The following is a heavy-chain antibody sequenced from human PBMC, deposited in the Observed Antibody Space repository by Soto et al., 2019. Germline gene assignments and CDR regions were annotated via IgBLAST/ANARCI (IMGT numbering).Heavy chain of an antibody. CDR3: ARRWGTSFDF. Sequence: SETLSLTCTVSGDSISSSHYWSWIRQPPGKGLEWIGYIYNSGRTNYNPSLKSRVTISVDTSKNQFSLKLTSVTAADTAVYYCARRWGTSFDFWGQGTLVTVSS. V-gene: IGHV4-59*11. CDR2: IYNSGRT. CDR1: GDSISSSHY. D-gene: IGHD7-27*01. J-gene: IGHJ4*02.